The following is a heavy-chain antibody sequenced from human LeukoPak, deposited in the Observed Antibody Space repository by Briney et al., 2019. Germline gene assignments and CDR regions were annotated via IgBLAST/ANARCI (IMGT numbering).Heavy chain of an antibody. CDR3: ARALNGHYYYYYMDV. V-gene: IGHV4-59*01. CDR2: IYYSGST. J-gene: IGHJ6*03. CDR1: GGSISSYY. Sequence: PSETLSLTCTVSGGSISSYYWSWIRQPPGKGLEWIGYIYYSGSTNYNPSLKSRVTISVDTSKNQFSLKLSSVTAADTAVYYCARALNGHYYYYYMDVWGKGTTATISS.